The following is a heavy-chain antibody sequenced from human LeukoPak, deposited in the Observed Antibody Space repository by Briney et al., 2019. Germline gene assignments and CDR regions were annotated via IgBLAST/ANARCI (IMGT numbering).Heavy chain of an antibody. CDR1: GYTLTELS. J-gene: IGHJ6*02. CDR3: ARDLAPLRPDDGMDV. Sequence: ASVKVSCKVSGYTLTELSMHWVRQAPGQGLEWMGIINPSGGSTSYAQKFQGRVTMTRDTSTSTVYMELSSLRSEDTAVYYCARDLAPLRPDDGMDVWGQGTTVTVSS. D-gene: IGHD4-17*01. V-gene: IGHV1-46*01. CDR2: INPSGGST.